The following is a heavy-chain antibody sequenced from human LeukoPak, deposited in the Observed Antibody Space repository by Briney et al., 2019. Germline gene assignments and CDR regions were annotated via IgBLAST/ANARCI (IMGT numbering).Heavy chain of an antibody. CDR1: GFTFNSYA. J-gene: IGHJ4*02. D-gene: IGHD2-2*01. Sequence: GGSLRLSCAASGFTFNSYAMHWVRQAPGKGLEWVSAISGSGSSTYYADSVRGRFTISRDNSKNTLFLQMNSLRAGDTAAYYCAKPEEIGYCSSTSCRDYWGQGTLVTVSS. V-gene: IGHV3-23*01. CDR2: ISGSGSST. CDR3: AKPEEIGYCSSTSCRDY.